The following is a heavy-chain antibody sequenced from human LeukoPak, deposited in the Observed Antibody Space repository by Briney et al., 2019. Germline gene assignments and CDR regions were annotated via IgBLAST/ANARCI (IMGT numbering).Heavy chain of an antibody. CDR2: IYYSGST. J-gene: IGHJ4*02. V-gene: IGHV4-30-4*08. CDR1: GRSISSGDYY. CDR3: ASSVLMVYAIGY. D-gene: IGHD2-8*01. Sequence: SETLSLTCTVSGRSISSGDYYWSWIRQPPGKGLEWIGYIYYSGSTYYNPSLKSRVTISVDTSKNQFSLKLSSVTAADTAVYYCASSVLMVYAIGYWGQGTLVTVSS.